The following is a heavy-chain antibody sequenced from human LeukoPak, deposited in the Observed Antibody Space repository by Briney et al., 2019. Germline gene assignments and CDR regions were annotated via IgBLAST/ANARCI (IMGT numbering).Heavy chain of an antibody. CDR3: ARWFGVGFGYYMDV. Sequence: ASVKVSCKASGGTFSSYAISWVRQAPGQGLEWMGGIIPIFGTANYAQKFQGRVTITTDESTSTAYMELSSLRSEDTAVYYCARWFGVGFGYYMDVWGKGTTVTVSS. D-gene: IGHD3-10*01. CDR2: IIPIFGTA. J-gene: IGHJ6*03. V-gene: IGHV1-69*05. CDR1: GGTFSSYA.